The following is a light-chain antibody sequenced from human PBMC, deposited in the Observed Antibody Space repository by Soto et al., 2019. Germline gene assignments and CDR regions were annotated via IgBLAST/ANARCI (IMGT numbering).Light chain of an antibody. CDR1: QSVSGTY. CDR3: QQYGASPFN. J-gene: IGKJ3*01. CDR2: GAS. V-gene: IGKV3-20*01. Sequence: EIVLTQSPGTLSLSPGERATLSCRASQSVSGTYLAWYQQRPGQAPKVLIYGASSRAAGIPDRFSGSGSGTDFTLTISRLEPEDFAVYYCQQYGASPFNFDPGTKVDIK.